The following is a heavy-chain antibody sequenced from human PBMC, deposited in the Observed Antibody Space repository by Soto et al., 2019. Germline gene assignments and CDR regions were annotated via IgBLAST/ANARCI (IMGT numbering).Heavy chain of an antibody. D-gene: IGHD2-8*02. J-gene: IGHJ5*02. CDR3: AKGGEVGGVPWGP. CDR1: GFAFNKFG. CDR2: ISYDGSYQ. Sequence: QVQLVESGGGVVQPGTSLRLSCEASGFAFNKFGMHWVRQAPGKGLEWVAFISYDGSYQYYADSVQGRLTITRDNSMNTLNIQLERLRREDTAVYYCAKGGEVGGVPWGPWGQGTLVTVSS. V-gene: IGHV3-30*18.